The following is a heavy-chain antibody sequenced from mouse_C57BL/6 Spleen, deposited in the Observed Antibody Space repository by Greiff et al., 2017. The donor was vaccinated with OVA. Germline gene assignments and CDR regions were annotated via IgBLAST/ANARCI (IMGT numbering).Heavy chain of an antibody. CDR1: GFTFSSYG. V-gene: IGHV5-6*01. D-gene: IGHD2-5*01. CDR2: ISSGGSYT. Sequence: EVKLMESGGDLVKPGGSLKLSCAASGFTFSSYGMSWVRQTPDKRLEWVATISSGGSYTYYPDSVKGRFTISRDNAKNTLYLQMSSLKSEDTAMYYCARSNSFAYWGQGTLVTVSA. J-gene: IGHJ3*01. CDR3: ARSNSFAY.